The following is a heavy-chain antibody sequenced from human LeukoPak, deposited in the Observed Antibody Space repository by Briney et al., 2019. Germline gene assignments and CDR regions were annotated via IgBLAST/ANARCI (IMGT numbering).Heavy chain of an antibody. J-gene: IGHJ6*03. V-gene: IGHV1-24*01. CDR3: ASLSIGSSSSYYYYYMDV. Sequence: ASVKVSCKVSGYTLTELSMHWVRQAPGKGLEWMGGFDPEDGETIYAQKFQSRVTMTEDTSTDTAYMELSSLRSEDTAVYYCASLSIGSSSSYYYYYMDVWGKGTTVTVSS. CDR1: GYTLTELS. D-gene: IGHD6-6*01. CDR2: FDPEDGET.